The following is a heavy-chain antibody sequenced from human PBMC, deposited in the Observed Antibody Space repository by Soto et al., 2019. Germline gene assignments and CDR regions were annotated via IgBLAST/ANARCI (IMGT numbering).Heavy chain of an antibody. J-gene: IGHJ5*01. V-gene: IGHV3-66*01. CDR3: ARENLDC. CDR1: GFTVSSTY. CDR2: IYSSGTT. Sequence: EVQLVESGGGLVQPGGSLRLSCAASGFTVSSTYVSWVRQAPGKGLEWVSVIYSSGTTYYADSAEGRFTISRDNSKNTLYLQMISLRAEDTAVYYCARENLDCWGQGTTVTVSS.